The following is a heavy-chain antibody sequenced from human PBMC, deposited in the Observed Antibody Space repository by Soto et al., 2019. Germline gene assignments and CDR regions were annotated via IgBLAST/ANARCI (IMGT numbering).Heavy chain of an antibody. Sequence: QVHLVQSGAEVRKPGDSVKVSCKASGYTFNTFGISWVRQAPGQGLDWKGWTSAYNGDTKYEEKFQDRVIQTTDASTTTAYMELRGLRTDVRAIYCCARAQFLKGRLDPWGQGTLVTVSS. CDR3: ARAQFLKGRLDP. CDR2: TSAYNGDT. J-gene: IGHJ5*02. V-gene: IGHV1-18*01. D-gene: IGHD3-10*01. CDR1: GYTFNTFG.